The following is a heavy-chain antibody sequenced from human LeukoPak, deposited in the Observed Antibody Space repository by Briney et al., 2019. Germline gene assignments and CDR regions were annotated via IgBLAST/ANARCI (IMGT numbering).Heavy chain of an antibody. J-gene: IGHJ5*02. D-gene: IGHD6-25*01. Sequence: PGGSLRLSCAASGFTFSSYAMHWVRQAPGKGLEWVAVISYDGSNKYYADSVKGRFTISRDNSKNTLYLQMNSLRAEDTAVYYCARSSYSSVNWFDPWGQGTLVTVSS. CDR1: GFTFSSYA. CDR2: ISYDGSNK. CDR3: ARSSYSSVNWFDP. V-gene: IGHV3-30-3*01.